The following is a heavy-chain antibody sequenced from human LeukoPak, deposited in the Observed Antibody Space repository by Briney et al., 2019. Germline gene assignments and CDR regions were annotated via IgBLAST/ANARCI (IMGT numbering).Heavy chain of an antibody. CDR2: INIHTGDT. J-gene: IGHJ4*02. V-gene: IGHV1-18*01. D-gene: IGHD1/OR15-1a*01. CDR3: AKTNRATGLFDY. Sequence: GASVKVSCKASGGTFSNYEINWVRQAPGQGLEWMGWINIHTGDTRYPQKLQGRVTLTTDTSTTTAYMEVRSLRSDDTAVYYCAKTNRATGLFDYWGQGTLVTVSS. CDR1: GGTFSNYE.